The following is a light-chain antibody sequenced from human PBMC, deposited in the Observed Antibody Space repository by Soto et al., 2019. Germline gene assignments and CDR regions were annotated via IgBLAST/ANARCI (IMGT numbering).Light chain of an antibody. CDR3: QQTNSFPLT. Sequence: DIQMTQSPSSVSASVGDRVTITCRASQDISRWLAWFQQRPGKAPKLLIFSGSTLQPGVPSRFSGSGSGTDFIRTISSLQPEDFVTYYWQQTNSFPLTFGGGTKVEFK. CDR2: SGS. CDR1: QDISRW. J-gene: IGKJ4*02. V-gene: IGKV1-12*01.